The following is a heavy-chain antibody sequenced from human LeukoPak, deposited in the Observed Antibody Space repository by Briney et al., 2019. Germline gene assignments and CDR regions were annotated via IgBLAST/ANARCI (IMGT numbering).Heavy chain of an antibody. CDR3: ARAPTSMEVTPISL. J-gene: IGHJ4*02. Sequence: ASVKVSCKASGNTFNSNYMHWVRQAPGQGLEWMGIINLSGGSTSYAQKFQGRVTMTRDTSTSTVYMELSSLRSEDTAVYYCARAPTSMEVTPISLWDQGTLVTVSS. V-gene: IGHV1-46*02. D-gene: IGHD4-23*01. CDR1: GNTFNSNY. CDR2: INLSGGST.